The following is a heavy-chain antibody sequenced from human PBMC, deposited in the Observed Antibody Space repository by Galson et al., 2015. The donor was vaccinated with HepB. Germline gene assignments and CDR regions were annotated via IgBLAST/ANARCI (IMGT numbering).Heavy chain of an antibody. CDR3: ARDHANIIVSGNYYYYYMDV. CDR2: IYRGGST. J-gene: IGHJ6*03. V-gene: IGHV3-66*01. D-gene: IGHD5/OR15-5a*01. Sequence: SLRLSCAASGFTVSSNCMNWVRQAPGRGLEWVSVIYRGGSTYYGDSVKGRFTISRDNSKNTLYLQMNSLSAEDTAVYYCARDHANIIVSGNYYYYYMDVWGKGTTVTFSS. CDR1: GFTVSSNC.